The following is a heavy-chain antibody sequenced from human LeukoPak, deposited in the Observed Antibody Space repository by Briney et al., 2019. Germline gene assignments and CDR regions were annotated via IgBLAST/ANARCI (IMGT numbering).Heavy chain of an antibody. D-gene: IGHD6-13*01. CDR3: ARAGANGIEAAGSLRY. CDR1: GGSFSTYY. V-gene: IGHV4-59*01. Sequence: SETLSLTCTVPGGSFSTYYGCWIRQPPGKGLEWIWYIYYSGDTNYNPSLKGRVTISVDTSKNQFSLNLSSVTAADTDVYYCARAGANGIEAAGSLRYWGQGTLVTVSS. CDR2: IYYSGDT. J-gene: IGHJ4*02.